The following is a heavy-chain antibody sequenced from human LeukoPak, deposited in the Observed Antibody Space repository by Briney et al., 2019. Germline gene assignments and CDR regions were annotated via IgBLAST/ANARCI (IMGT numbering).Heavy chain of an antibody. CDR2: IYYSGST. J-gene: IGHJ6*02. CDR1: GVSISSYY. CDR3: AATWWVGGGEYYYYGMDV. V-gene: IGHV4-59*08. D-gene: IGHD2-15*01. Sequence: KTSETLSLTCTVSGVSISSYYWSWVRQPPGKGLEWVGYIYYSGSTDYNPSLKSRVTISVDTSKNQFSLKLSSVTAADTAVYYCAATWWVGGGEYYYYGMDVWGQGTTVTVSS.